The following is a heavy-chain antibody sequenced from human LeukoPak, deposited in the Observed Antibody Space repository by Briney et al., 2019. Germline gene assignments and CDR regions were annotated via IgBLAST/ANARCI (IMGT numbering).Heavy chain of an antibody. CDR1: GGSISSGDYY. CDR3: ARVEMVRGVIINYYYGMDV. Sequence: SETLSLTCTVSGGSISSGDYYWSWIRQPPGKGLEWIGYIYYSGSTYYNPSLKSRVTISVDTSKYQFSLKLSSVTAADTAVYYCARVEMVRGVIINYYYGMDVWGKGTTVTVSS. D-gene: IGHD3-10*01. J-gene: IGHJ6*04. CDR2: IYYSGST. V-gene: IGHV4-30-4*01.